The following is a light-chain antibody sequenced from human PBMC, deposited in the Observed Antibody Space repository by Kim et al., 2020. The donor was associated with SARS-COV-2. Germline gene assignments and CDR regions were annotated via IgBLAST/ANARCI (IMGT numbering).Light chain of an antibody. CDR3: SSYAGSNTFEI. CDR2: DVS. CDR1: SSDVGGYNS. Sequence: QSVTISCTGTSSDVGGYNSVSWYQQYPGKAPKLIIYDVSKRPSGVPDRFSGSKSGNTASLTVSGLQAEDEATYYCSSYAGSNTFEIFGGGTQLTVL. V-gene: IGLV2-8*01. J-gene: IGLJ2*01.